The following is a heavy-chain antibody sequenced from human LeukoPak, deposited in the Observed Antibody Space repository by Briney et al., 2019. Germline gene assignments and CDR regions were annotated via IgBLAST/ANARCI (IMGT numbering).Heavy chain of an antibody. V-gene: IGHV3-7*01. D-gene: IGHD2-15*01. Sequence: GGSLRLSCAASGFTFSSYWMSWVRQAPGKGLEWVANIKQDGSEKYYVDSVKGRFTISRDNAKNSLYLQMNSLRAEDTAVYYCAKAVCRGGSCYSGYYYGMDVWGQGTTVTVSS. CDR1: GFTFSSYW. CDR2: IKQDGSEK. J-gene: IGHJ6*02. CDR3: AKAVCRGGSCYSGYYYGMDV.